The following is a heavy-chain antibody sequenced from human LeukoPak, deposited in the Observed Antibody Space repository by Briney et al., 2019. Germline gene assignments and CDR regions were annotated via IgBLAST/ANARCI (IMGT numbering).Heavy chain of an antibody. J-gene: IGHJ5*02. CDR3: ARYHYYDSSGYYFNWFDP. D-gene: IGHD3-22*01. CDR1: GFTFSSYA. Sequence: GGSLRLSCAASGFTFSSYAMSWVRQAPGKGLEWVSAISGSGGSTYYADSVKGRFTISRDNSKNTLYLQMNSLRAEDTAVYYCARYHYYDSSGYYFNWFDPWGQGTLVTVSS. V-gene: IGHV3-23*01. CDR2: ISGSGGST.